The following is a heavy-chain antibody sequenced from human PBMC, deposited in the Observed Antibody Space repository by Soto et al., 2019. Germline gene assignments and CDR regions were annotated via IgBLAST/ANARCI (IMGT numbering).Heavy chain of an antibody. CDR1: GGSISSGGYY. J-gene: IGHJ4*02. V-gene: IGHV4-31*03. D-gene: IGHD2-2*02. Sequence: SETLSLTCTVSGGSISSGGYYWSWIRQHPGKGLEWIGYIYYSGSTYYNPSLKSRVTISVDTSKNQFSLKLSSVTAADTAVYYCARSIANTSVDYWGQGTLVTVSS. CDR2: IYYSGST. CDR3: ARSIANTSVDY.